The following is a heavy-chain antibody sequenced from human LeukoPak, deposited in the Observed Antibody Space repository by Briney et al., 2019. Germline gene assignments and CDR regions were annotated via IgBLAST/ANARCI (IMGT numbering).Heavy chain of an antibody. CDR1: GGSISSSSYY. J-gene: IGHJ5*02. CDR3: ARISVGAAGNNWFDP. CDR2: IYYSGST. Sequence: ASETLSLTCTVSGGSISSSSYYWGWIRQPPGKRLEWIGSIYYSGSTYYNPSLKSRVTISVDTSKNQFSLKLSSVTAADTAVYYCARISVGAAGNNWFDPWGQGTLVTVSS. V-gene: IGHV4-39*01. D-gene: IGHD6-13*01.